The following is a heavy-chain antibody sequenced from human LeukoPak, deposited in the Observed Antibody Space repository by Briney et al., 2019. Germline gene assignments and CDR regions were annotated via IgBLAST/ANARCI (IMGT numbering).Heavy chain of an antibody. CDR3: TTDGDYVWGSYRYFFDY. V-gene: IGHV3-15*01. D-gene: IGHD3-16*02. J-gene: IGHJ4*02. Sequence: GGSLRLSCAASGFTFSNAWMSWVRQAPGKGLEWVGRIKSKTDGGTTDYAAPVKGRFTISRDDSKNTLYLQMNSLKTEDTAMYYCTTDGDYVWGSYRYFFDYWGQGTLVTVSS. CDR2: IKSKTDGGTT. CDR1: GFTFSNAW.